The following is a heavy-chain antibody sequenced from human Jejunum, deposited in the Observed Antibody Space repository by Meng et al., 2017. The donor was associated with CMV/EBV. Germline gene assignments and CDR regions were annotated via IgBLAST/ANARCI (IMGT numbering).Heavy chain of an antibody. CDR2: TYYRSKWYY. Sequence: WNGIRQSPSRGLEWLGRTYYRSKWYYDYAVSVKSRITIYPDTSKNQFSLHLNSVTPEDTAVYYCASQYYDFWSGSNNPLGWSFGMDVWGQGTTVTVSS. D-gene: IGHD3-3*01. J-gene: IGHJ6*02. CDR3: ASQYYDFWSGSNNPLGWSFGMDV. V-gene: IGHV6-1*01.